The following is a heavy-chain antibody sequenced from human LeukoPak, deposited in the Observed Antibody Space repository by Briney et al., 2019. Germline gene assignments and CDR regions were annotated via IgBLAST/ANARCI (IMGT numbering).Heavy chain of an antibody. Sequence: GGSLRLSCAASGFTFSSYEMNWVRQAPGKGLEWVSYISSSGSTIYYADSVKGRFTISRDNAKNSLYLQMNSLRAEDTAVYYCARETMVRGVYYYYYMDVWGKGTTVTISS. V-gene: IGHV3-48*03. CDR1: GFTFSSYE. D-gene: IGHD3-10*01. CDR3: ARETMVRGVYYYYYMDV. CDR2: ISSSGSTI. J-gene: IGHJ6*03.